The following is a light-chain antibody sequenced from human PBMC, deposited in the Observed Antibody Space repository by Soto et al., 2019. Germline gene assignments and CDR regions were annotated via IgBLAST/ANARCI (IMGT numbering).Light chain of an antibody. CDR1: QSISSSY. CDR3: QQYGSSSWT. V-gene: IGKV3-20*01. J-gene: IGKJ1*01. Sequence: EIVLTQYPGTLSLSPGKRATLSCRASQSISSSYLAWYQQRPGQAPRLLIYGASSRATGIPDRFSGSGSGTEFTLTISRLEPEDFAVYYCQQYGSSSWTFGQGTKVDIK. CDR2: GAS.